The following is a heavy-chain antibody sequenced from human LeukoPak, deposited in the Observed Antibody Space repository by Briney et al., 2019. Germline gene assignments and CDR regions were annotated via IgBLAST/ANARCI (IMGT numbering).Heavy chain of an antibody. D-gene: IGHD3-3*02. CDR2: ISSSSSSYI. CDR1: GFTFSSYG. V-gene: IGHV3-21*01. Sequence: PGGSLRLSCAASGFTFSSYGMKWVRQAPGKGLEWVSSISSSSSSYIYYADSVKGRFTISRDNAKNSLYLQMNSLRAEDTAVYYCARDLSIWRSGAFDIWGQGTMVTVSS. J-gene: IGHJ3*02. CDR3: ARDLSIWRSGAFDI.